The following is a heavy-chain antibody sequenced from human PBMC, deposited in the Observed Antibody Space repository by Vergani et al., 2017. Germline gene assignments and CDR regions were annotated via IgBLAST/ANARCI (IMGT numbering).Heavy chain of an antibody. Sequence: QVQLQESGPGLVKPSETLSLTCTVSGGPISSYYWSWIRQPPGKGLEWIGYIYYSGSTNYNPSLKSRVTISVDTSKNQFSLKLSYVTAADTAVYYCARNPYWGGDCYSDAFDIWGQGTMVTVSS. CDR1: GGPISSYY. V-gene: IGHV4-59*01. D-gene: IGHD2-21*02. J-gene: IGHJ3*02. CDR2: IYYSGST. CDR3: ARNPYWGGDCYSDAFDI.